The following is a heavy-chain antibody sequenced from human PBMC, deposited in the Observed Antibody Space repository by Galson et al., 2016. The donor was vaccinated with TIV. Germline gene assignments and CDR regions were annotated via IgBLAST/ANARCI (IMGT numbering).Heavy chain of an antibody. CDR3: ARHGDTATGDAFDI. CDR1: GFTFSSYK. J-gene: IGHJ3*02. V-gene: IGHV3-21*01. Sequence: SLRLSCAASGFTFSSYKMNWVRQAPGKGLEWVSSISSRSSYTHYADSVKGRFTISRDNTKNTLHLQMNSLRADDTAVYYCARHGDTATGDAFDIWGQGTMVTVSS. D-gene: IGHD5-18*01. CDR2: ISSRSSYT.